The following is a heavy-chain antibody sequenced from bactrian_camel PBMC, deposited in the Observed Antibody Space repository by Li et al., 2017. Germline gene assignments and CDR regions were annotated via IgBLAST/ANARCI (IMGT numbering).Heavy chain of an antibody. CDR1: GYIRS. CDR3: AAWCRYSGGWDDLKRYIY. V-gene: IGHV3S53*01. D-gene: IGHD2*01. CDR2: MSVARGYNP. Sequence: HVQLVESGGGSVQAGGFLILSCAASGYIRSMGWFRQAAGKEREGIASMSVARGYNPLYADSVKGRFTISQDSATNTLYLQMNSLRPEDTAMYYCAAWCRYSGGWDDLKRYIYWGQGTQVTV. J-gene: IGHJ4*01.